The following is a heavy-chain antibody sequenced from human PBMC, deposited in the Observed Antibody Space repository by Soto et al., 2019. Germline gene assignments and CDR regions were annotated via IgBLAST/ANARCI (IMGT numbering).Heavy chain of an antibody. CDR1: GFSLSTSGVG. V-gene: IGHV2-5*01. CDR3: AHDILLLFGDNHFDY. Sequence: QITLKESGPTLVKPTQTLTLTCTFSGFSLSTSGVGVGWIRQPPGKALEWLALIYWNDDKRYSPSLKSRLTITKDTSKNQVVLTMTNMDPVDTATYYCAHDILLLFGDNHFDYWGQGTLVTVSS. CDR2: IYWNDDK. J-gene: IGHJ4*02. D-gene: IGHD3-10*01.